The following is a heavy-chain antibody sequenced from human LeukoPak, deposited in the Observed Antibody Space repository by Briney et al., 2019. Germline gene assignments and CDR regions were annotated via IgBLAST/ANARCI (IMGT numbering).Heavy chain of an antibody. CDR1: GFTFSSYS. CDR3: ARDGYGSGSSNFDY. J-gene: IGHJ4*02. D-gene: IGHD3-10*01. V-gene: IGHV3-21*01. CDR2: ISSSSSYI. Sequence: GGSLRLSCAASGFTFSSYSMNWVRQAPRKGLEWVSSISSSSSYIYYADSVKGRFTISRDNAKNSLYLQMNSLRAEDTAVYYCARDGYGSGSSNFDYWGQGTLVTVSS.